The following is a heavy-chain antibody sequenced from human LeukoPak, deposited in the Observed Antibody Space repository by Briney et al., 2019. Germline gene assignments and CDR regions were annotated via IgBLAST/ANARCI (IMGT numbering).Heavy chain of an antibody. V-gene: IGHV3-30*18. CDR3: AKDQDRSGRSYFDY. Sequence: GGSLRLSCAASGFTFSSYGMHWVRQAPGKGLEWVAVISYDGSNKYYADSVKGRFTISRDNSKNTLYLQMNSLRAEDTAVYYCAKDQDRSGRSYFDYWGQGTLVTVSS. D-gene: IGHD6-19*01. J-gene: IGHJ4*02. CDR1: GFTFSSYG. CDR2: ISYDGSNK.